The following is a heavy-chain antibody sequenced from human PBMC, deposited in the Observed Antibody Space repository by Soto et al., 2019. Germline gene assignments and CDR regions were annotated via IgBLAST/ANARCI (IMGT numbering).Heavy chain of an antibody. V-gene: IGHV3-23*01. CDR2: ISGSGGST. Sequence: GGSLRLSCAASGFTFSSYAMSWVRQAPGKGLEWVSAISGSGGSTYYADSVKGRFTISRDNSKNTLYLQMNSLRAEDTAVYYCAKVQRITIFGVVYNWFDPWGQGTLVTVSS. D-gene: IGHD3-3*01. CDR3: AKVQRITIFGVVYNWFDP. CDR1: GFTFSSYA. J-gene: IGHJ5*02.